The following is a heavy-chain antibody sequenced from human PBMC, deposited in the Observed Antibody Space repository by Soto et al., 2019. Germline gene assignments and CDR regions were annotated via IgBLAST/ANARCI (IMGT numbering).Heavy chain of an antibody. CDR1: GFTFSNAW. Sequence: GGSLRLSCAASGFTFSNAWMNWVRQAPGKRLEWVGRIKSKTDGGTTDYAAPVKGRFTISRDDSKNTLYLQMNSLKTEDTAVYYCTTTSYYNSFVTFDPWGQGTLVTVSS. CDR3: TTTSYYNSFVTFDP. J-gene: IGHJ5*02. D-gene: IGHD3-10*01. V-gene: IGHV3-15*07. CDR2: IKSKTDGGTT.